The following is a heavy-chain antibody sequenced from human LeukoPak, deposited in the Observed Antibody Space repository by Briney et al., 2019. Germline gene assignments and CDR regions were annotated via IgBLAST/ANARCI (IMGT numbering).Heavy chain of an antibody. Sequence: PGGSLRLSCAASEFTFGEYAMHWVHQAPGKGLEWVSLISGDGGSAFFADSVKGRFTVSRDNSKNSLSLRMNSLRSDDTALYYCAKDAHLGLTAVFDYWGQGTLVTVSS. J-gene: IGHJ4*02. V-gene: IGHV3-43*02. D-gene: IGHD2-21*02. CDR3: AKDAHLGLTAVFDY. CDR2: ISGDGGSA. CDR1: EFTFGEYA.